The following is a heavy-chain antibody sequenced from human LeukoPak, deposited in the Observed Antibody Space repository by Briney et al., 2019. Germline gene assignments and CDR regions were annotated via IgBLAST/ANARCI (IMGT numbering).Heavy chain of an antibody. Sequence: PSETLSLTCTVSGGSIGSSSYYWGWIRQPPGKGLEWIGSIYYSGSTYYNPSLKSRVTISVDTSKNQFSLKLSSVTAADTAVYYCARPTVCGGDLSCAFDIWGQGTMVTVSS. J-gene: IGHJ3*02. CDR3: ARPTVCGGDLSCAFDI. CDR1: GGSIGSSSYY. V-gene: IGHV4-39*01. CDR2: IYYSGST. D-gene: IGHD2-21*01.